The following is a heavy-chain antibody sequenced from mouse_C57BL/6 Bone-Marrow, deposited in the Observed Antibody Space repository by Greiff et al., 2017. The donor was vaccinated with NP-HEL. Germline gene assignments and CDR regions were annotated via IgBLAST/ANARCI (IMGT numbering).Heavy chain of an antibody. CDR2: INYDGSST. V-gene: IGHV5-16*01. J-gene: IGHJ2*01. Sequence: EVQRVESEGGLVQPGSSMKLSCTASGFTFSDYYMAWVRQVPEKGLEWVANINYDGSSTYYLDSLKSRFIISRDNAKNILYLQMSSLKSEDTATYYCARGGPYYYGSSYDYWGQGTTLTVSS. CDR1: GFTFSDYY. D-gene: IGHD1-1*01. CDR3: ARGGPYYYGSSYDY.